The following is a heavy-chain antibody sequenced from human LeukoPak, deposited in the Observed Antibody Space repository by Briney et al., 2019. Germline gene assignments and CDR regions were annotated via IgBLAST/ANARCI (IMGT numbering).Heavy chain of an antibody. V-gene: IGHV1-2*02. CDR2: INPNSGGT. CDR1: GYTFIAYY. D-gene: IGHD2-2*01. CDR3: ARGMGVLVPAATWIDP. J-gene: IGHJ5*02. Sequence: ASVKVSCKASGYTFIAYYMHWVRQAPGQGLEWMGWINPNSGGTNYAQKFQGRVTMTRDTSISTAYMDLSRLRSDDTAVYYCARGMGVLVPAATWIDPWGQGTLVTVSS.